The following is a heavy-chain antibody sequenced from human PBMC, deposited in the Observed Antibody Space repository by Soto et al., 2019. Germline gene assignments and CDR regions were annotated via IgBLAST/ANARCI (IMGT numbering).Heavy chain of an antibody. J-gene: IGHJ6*02. D-gene: IGHD4-17*01. CDR2: IYYSGST. V-gene: IGHV4-39*01. CDR1: GGSISSSSYY. CDR3: RVWDGDASFYYYYGMDV. Sequence: QLQLQESGPGLVKPSETLSLTCTVSGGSISSSSYYWGWIRQPPGKGLEWIGSIYYSGSTYYNPSLKSRVTISVDPSKSQFSLKLSSVTAADTAVYYCRVWDGDASFYYYYGMDVWGQGTTVTVSS.